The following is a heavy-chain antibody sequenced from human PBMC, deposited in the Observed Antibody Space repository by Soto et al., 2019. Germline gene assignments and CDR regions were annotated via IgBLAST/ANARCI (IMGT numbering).Heavy chain of an antibody. Sequence: ASVKVSRKASGYTFTNYYMHWVRQTPEQGLEWMGVINPSGGGTTYAQNFQGRVTMTRDTSTSTVYMELSSLRSEDTAVYYCARAGDSSGWSDAFDIWGQGTKVTVSS. CDR1: GYTFTNYY. CDR2: INPSGGGT. J-gene: IGHJ3*02. CDR3: ARAGDSSGWSDAFDI. V-gene: IGHV1-46*03. D-gene: IGHD6-19*01.